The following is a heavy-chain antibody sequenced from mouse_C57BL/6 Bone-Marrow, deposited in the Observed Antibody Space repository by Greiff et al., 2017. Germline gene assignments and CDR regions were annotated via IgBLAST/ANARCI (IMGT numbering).Heavy chain of an antibody. D-gene: IGHD1-1*01. V-gene: IGHV1-81*01. CDR3: ARGSHGLYAMDY. J-gene: IGHJ4*01. CDR2: IYPRSGNT. CDR1: GYTFTSFG. Sequence: VQLVESGAELVRPGASVKLSCKASGYTFTSFGISGVKQSPAQGLEWIGQIYPRSGNTKYNEKFKGKATLTADKSSSTAYMELRSLTSEYSAVYFCARGSHGLYAMDYWGQGTSVTVSS.